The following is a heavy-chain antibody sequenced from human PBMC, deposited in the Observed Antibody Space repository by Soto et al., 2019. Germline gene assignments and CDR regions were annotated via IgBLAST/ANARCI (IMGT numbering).Heavy chain of an antibody. CDR1: GFTFSSYG. CDR2: ISYDGSNK. D-gene: IGHD4-4*01. CDR3: AKDPTTVKSRAFPDYYYYYGMDV. J-gene: IGHJ6*02. V-gene: IGHV3-30*18. Sequence: GGSLRLSCAASGFTFSSYGMHWVRQAPGKGLEWVAVISYDGSNKYYADSVKGRFTISRDNSKNTLYLQMNSLRAEDTAVYYCAKDPTTVKSRAFPDYYYYYGMDVWGQGTTVTVSS.